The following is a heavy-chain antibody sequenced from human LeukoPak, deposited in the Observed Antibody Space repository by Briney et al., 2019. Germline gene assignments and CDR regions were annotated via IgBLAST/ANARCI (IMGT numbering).Heavy chain of an antibody. J-gene: IGHJ4*02. V-gene: IGHV3-53*01. D-gene: IGHD2-21*01. CDR1: GFTVSSNY. CDR2: IYSGGST. Sequence: GGSLRLSCAVSGFTVSSNYMSWVRQAPGKGLEWVSVIYSGGSTYYADSVKGRFTISRDNSKNTLYLQMNSLRAEDTAVYYCAKETLASYHIDYWGQGTLVTVSS. CDR3: AKETLASYHIDY.